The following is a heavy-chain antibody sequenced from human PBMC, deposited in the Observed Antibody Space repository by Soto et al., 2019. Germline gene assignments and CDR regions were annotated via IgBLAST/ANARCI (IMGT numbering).Heavy chain of an antibody. Sequence: SQTLSLTCAVSGDSVSSNSATWNWIRQSPSRGLEWLGRTYYRSKWYNDYAVSLKSRITINPDTSKNQFSLQLNSVTPEDSVVYYCARGGTPMLAFDYWGQGILGTVSS. J-gene: IGHJ4*02. CDR1: GDSVSSNSAT. V-gene: IGHV6-1*01. CDR2: TYYRSKWYN. CDR3: ARGGTPMLAFDY. D-gene: IGHD2-8*01.